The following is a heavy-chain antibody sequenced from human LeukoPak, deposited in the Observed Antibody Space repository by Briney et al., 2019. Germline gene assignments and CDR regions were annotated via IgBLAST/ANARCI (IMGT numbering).Heavy chain of an antibody. Sequence: SSETLSLTCTVSGGSISSSSYYWGWIRQPPGKGLEWIGSIYHGGSTYYNPSLKSRVTISVDTSKNQFSLKLSSVTAADTAVYYCARDRVAYSYGYDYWGQGTLVTVSS. CDR1: GGSISSSSYY. D-gene: IGHD5-18*01. V-gene: IGHV4-39*07. CDR2: IYHGGST. CDR3: ARDRVAYSYGYDY. J-gene: IGHJ4*02.